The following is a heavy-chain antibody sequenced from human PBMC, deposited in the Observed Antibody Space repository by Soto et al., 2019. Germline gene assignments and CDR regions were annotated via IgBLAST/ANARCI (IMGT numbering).Heavy chain of an antibody. CDR2: IYYTGSP. CDR1: GGSFSSSSYY. D-gene: IGHD3-10*01. Sequence: QLQLQESGPGLVKSSETLSLTCTVSGGSFSSSSYYWGWIRQPPGKGLEWIGSIYYTGSPTYNPSLKSRVIISVATSRTQFSLRLTSVTAADPAVYYCARHSDHFGSGSYYSSFDYWGQGTLVTVSS. J-gene: IGHJ4*02. V-gene: IGHV4-39*01. CDR3: ARHSDHFGSGSYYSSFDY.